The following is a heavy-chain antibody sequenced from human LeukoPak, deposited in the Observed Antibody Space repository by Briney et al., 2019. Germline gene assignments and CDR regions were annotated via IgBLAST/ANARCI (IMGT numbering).Heavy chain of an antibody. CDR3: ARTAARRFDY. D-gene: IGHD6-6*01. Sequence: ASVKVSCKASGYTFPSYFMHWVRQAPGQGLEWMGIINPTGGSTTYAQKFQGRVTMTRDTSTSTVYRELSSLRSDDTAVYYCARTAARRFDYWGQGTLVTVSS. V-gene: IGHV1-46*01. CDR1: GYTFPSYF. J-gene: IGHJ4*02. CDR2: INPTGGST.